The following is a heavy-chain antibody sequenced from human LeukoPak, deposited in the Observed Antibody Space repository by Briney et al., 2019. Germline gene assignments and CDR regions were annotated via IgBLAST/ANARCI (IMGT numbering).Heavy chain of an antibody. CDR1: GFTFSSYA. D-gene: IGHD3-22*01. Sequence: GGSLRLSCAASGFTFSSYAMSWVRQAPGRVLEWVSSISSSSSYIYYADSVKGRFTISRDNAKSSLYLQMNSLRAEDTAVYYCARVSHYYDSSGVDYWGQGTLVTVSS. CDR2: ISSSSSYI. V-gene: IGHV3-21*01. J-gene: IGHJ4*02. CDR3: ARVSHYYDSSGVDY.